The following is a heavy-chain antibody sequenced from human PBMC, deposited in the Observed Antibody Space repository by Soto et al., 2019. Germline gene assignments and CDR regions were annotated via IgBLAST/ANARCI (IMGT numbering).Heavy chain of an antibody. CDR2: IYYSGST. J-gene: IGHJ4*02. CDR1: GGSISSYY. V-gene: IGHV4-59*01. D-gene: IGHD4-17*01. Sequence: SVPLPLTCTVAGGSISSYYGSWIRQPPGKGLEWIGYIYYSGSTNYNPSLKSRVTISVDTSKNQFSLKLSSVTAADTAVYYCARRYGASFDYWGQGTLVTVSS. CDR3: ARRYGASFDY.